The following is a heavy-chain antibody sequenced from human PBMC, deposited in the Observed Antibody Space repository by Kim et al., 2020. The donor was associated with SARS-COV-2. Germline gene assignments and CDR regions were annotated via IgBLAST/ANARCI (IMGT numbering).Heavy chain of an antibody. CDR3: ARDLGYCRGGRCFPLDY. J-gene: IGHJ4*02. CDR1: GFTFSTYS. CDR2: ISSSSSPI. D-gene: IGHD2-15*01. Sequence: GGSLRLSCAASGFTFSTYSMNWVRQAPGKGLEWVSYISSSSSPIHYADSVKGRFTISRDNAKNSLYLQMNSLRDEETAVYYCARDLGYCRGGRCFPLDYWGQGTLVTVSS. V-gene: IGHV3-48*02.